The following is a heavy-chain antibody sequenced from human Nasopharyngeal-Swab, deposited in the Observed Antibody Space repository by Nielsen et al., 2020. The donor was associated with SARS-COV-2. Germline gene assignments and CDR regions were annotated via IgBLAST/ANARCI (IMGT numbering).Heavy chain of an antibody. CDR1: GDSMSRFW. D-gene: IGHD4-23*01. V-gene: IGHV4-4*08. CDR3: ATDLDHFGGENRFDS. CDR2: ISATGTT. Sequence: SETLSLTCIVSGDSMSRFWWSWIRQAPGKGLEWVGYISATGTTTYNPSLESRATIFIDSSRRQFSLRLSSVTAADTAVYYCATDLDHFGGENRFDSWGQGTLVTVSS. J-gene: IGHJ4*02.